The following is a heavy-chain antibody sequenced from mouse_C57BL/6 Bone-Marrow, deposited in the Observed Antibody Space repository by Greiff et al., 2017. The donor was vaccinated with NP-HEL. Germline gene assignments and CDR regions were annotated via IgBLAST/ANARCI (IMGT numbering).Heavy chain of an antibody. J-gene: IGHJ2*01. CDR3: TRGGREYFDY. D-gene: IGHD3-3*01. Sequence: EVQRVESGGGLVQPGGSMKLSCAASGFTFSDAWMDWVRQSPEKGLEWVAEIRNKANNHATYYAESVKGRFTISRDDSKSRVYLQMNSLGAEDTVIYCCTRGGREYFDYWGQGTTLTVSS. V-gene: IGHV6-6*01. CDR1: GFTFSDAW. CDR2: IRNKANNHAT.